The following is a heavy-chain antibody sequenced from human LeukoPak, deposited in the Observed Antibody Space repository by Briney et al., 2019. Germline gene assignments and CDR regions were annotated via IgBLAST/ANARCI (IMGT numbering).Heavy chain of an antibody. Sequence: GGSLRLSCAASGFTFSSYAMSWVRQAPGKGLEWVSAISGSGGSTYYADSVKGRFTISRDNSKSTLSLQMNSLRADDTAIYYCATYRQVLLPFESWGQGTLVTVSS. CDR1: GFTFSSYA. V-gene: IGHV3-23*01. CDR2: ISGSGGST. CDR3: ATYRQVLLPFES. D-gene: IGHD2-8*02. J-gene: IGHJ4*02.